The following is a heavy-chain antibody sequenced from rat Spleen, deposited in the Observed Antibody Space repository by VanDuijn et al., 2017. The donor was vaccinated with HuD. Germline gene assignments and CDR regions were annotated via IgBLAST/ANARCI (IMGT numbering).Heavy chain of an antibody. D-gene: IGHD1-11*01. Sequence: EVQLVESDGGLVQPGRSLKLSCVASGFTFSSYWMYWIRQAPKKGLEWVASINYEGSSTYYGDTVKGRFTISRDNAKSTLYLQMDSLRSEDTATYYCARRGYGGYPIWFAYWGQGTLVTVSS. V-gene: IGHV5-29*01. CDR1: GFTFSSYW. CDR3: ARRGYGGYPIWFAY. CDR2: INYEGSST. J-gene: IGHJ3*01.